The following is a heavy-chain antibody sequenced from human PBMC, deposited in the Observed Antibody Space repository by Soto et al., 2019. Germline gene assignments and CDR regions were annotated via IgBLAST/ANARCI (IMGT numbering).Heavy chain of an antibody. J-gene: IGHJ4*02. CDR2: IWYDGSNK. D-gene: IGHD3-3*01. Sequence: QVQLVESGGGVVQPGRSLRLSCAASGFTFSSYGMHWVRQAPGKGLEWVAVIWYDGSNKYYADSVKGRFTISRDNSKNTLYLQMNRLRAEDTAVYYCARDPSSDRFLEWLLGGPFDYWGQGPLLTVSS. CDR3: ARDPSSDRFLEWLLGGPFDY. V-gene: IGHV3-33*01. CDR1: GFTFSSYG.